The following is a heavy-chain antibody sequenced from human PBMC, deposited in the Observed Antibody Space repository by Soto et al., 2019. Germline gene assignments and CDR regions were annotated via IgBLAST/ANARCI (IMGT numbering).Heavy chain of an antibody. CDR3: ARETPVTTLTRLDY. D-gene: IGHD4-17*01. Sequence: ASVKVSCKASGYTFTSYYIHWVRQAPGQRLEWMGWISAYDGNTNYAQKLQGRVTMTTDTSTSTAYMELRSLRSDDTAVYYCARETPVTTLTRLDYWGQGTLVTVSS. CDR2: ISAYDGNT. J-gene: IGHJ4*02. V-gene: IGHV1-18*04. CDR1: GYTFTSYY.